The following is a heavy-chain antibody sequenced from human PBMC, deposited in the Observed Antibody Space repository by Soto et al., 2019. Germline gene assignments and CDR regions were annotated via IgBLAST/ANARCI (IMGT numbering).Heavy chain of an antibody. D-gene: IGHD6-13*01. CDR3: TRRGAAAGRDY. CDR2: IRSKANSYAT. Sequence: EVQLVESGGGLVQPGGSLKLSCAASGFTFSGSAMHWVRQASGKGLEWVGRIRSKANSYATAYAASVKGRFTISRDDSKNTAYLQMNSLKTEDTAVYYCTRRGAAAGRDYWGQGTLVTVSS. J-gene: IGHJ4*02. V-gene: IGHV3-73*02. CDR1: GFTFSGSA.